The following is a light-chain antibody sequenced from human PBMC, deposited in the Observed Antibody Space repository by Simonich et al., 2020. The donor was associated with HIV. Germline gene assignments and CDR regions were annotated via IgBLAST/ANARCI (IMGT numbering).Light chain of an antibody. Sequence: DIVMTQSPDSLAVSLGERATINCKSRLSLLYSSNNKNYFAWYQQKPGQPPKLLIYWASIRESGVPDRFSGSGSGTDFTLTISSLHAEDVAVYYCQQYYSTPNTFGQGTKLEIK. J-gene: IGKJ2*01. CDR3: QQYYSTPNT. CDR1: LSLLYSSNNKNY. V-gene: IGKV4-1*01. CDR2: WAS.